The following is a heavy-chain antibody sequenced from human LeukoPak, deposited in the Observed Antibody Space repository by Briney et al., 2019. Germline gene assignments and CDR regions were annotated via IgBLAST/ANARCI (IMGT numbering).Heavy chain of an antibody. CDR1: GYTFTGYY. J-gene: IGHJ5*02. D-gene: IGHD2-15*01. CDR3: ARQSCSGGSCYSRWFDP. Sequence: ASVKVSCKASGYTFTGYYMHWVRQAPGQGLEWMGWNNPNSGGTNYAQKFQGRVTMTRDTSISTAYMELSRLRSDDTAVYYCARQSCSGGSCYSRWFDPWGQGTLVTVSS. CDR2: NNPNSGGT. V-gene: IGHV1-2*02.